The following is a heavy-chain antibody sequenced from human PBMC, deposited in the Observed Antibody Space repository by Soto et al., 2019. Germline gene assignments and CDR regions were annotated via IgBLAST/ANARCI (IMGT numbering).Heavy chain of an antibody. Sequence: GASVKVSCKASGGTFSSYAISWVRQAPGQGLEWVGGIIPIFGTANYAQKFQGRVTITADKSTSTAYMELSSLGSEDTAVYYCAREGGLGTYFDYWGQGTLVTVSS. CDR2: IIPIFGTA. CDR1: GGTFSSYA. J-gene: IGHJ4*02. CDR3: AREGGLGTYFDY. V-gene: IGHV1-69*06. D-gene: IGHD3-10*01.